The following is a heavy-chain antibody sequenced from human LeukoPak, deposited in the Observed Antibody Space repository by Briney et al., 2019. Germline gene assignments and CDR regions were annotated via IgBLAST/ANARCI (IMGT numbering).Heavy chain of an antibody. CDR1: KFTFSHYG. Sequence: GGSLRLSCTASKFTFSHYGMQWVRQAPGKGLEWVAVISSDGSIKVYADSVKSRFTLSRDNSINTVDLQMNSLRAEDTAVYYCVKEYHSRGFGAYFDYWGQGTLVTVSS. J-gene: IGHJ4*02. CDR3: VKEYHSRGFGAYFDY. CDR2: ISSDGSIK. D-gene: IGHD3-3*01. V-gene: IGHV3-30*18.